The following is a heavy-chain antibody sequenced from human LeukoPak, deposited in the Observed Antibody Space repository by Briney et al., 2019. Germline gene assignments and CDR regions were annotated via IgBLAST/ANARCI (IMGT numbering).Heavy chain of an antibody. CDR1: GYSFTSYW. J-gene: IGHJ4*02. CDR2: IYPVDSDT. CDR3: ARTGRVLRYFAWFFYEVYFDY. V-gene: IGHV5-51*01. Sequence: GESLQISCKGSGYSFTSYWIGWVRQMPGKGLEWMGIIYPVDSDTRYSPSLQGQVTISADKSISTAYLQCSSMKASDTAMYYCARTGRVLRYFAWFFYEVYFDYWGQGTLVTVSS. D-gene: IGHD3-9*01.